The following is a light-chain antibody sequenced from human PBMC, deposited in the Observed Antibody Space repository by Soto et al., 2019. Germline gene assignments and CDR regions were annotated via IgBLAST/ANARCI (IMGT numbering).Light chain of an antibody. V-gene: IGLV1-44*01. CDR2: RNN. J-gene: IGLJ1*01. CDR3: AAWDDSLTDYV. Sequence: SALTQAPSASETPGQRVTISCSGGSSNIGRNTVNWYQQLPGTAPKLLIYRNNRRPSGVPDRFSGSKSGTSASLAISGLQSEDEADYYCAAWDDSLTDYVFGTGTKVT. CDR1: SSNIGRNT.